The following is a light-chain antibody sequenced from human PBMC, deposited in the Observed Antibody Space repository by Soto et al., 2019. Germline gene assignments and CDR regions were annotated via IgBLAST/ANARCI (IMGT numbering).Light chain of an antibody. Sequence: EIVLTQSPGTLSLSPGERATLSCRASQSVGSSYLAWYQQKPGQAPRLLIYATSSRATGIPDGFSGSGSGTDFTLTISRLEPEDFAVYYCQQYQTFGPGTKVDI. V-gene: IGKV3-20*01. J-gene: IGKJ3*01. CDR1: QSVGSSY. CDR3: QQYQT. CDR2: ATS.